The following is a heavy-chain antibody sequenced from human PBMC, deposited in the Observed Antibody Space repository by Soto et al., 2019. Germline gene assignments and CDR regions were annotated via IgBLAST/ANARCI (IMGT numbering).Heavy chain of an antibody. J-gene: IGHJ5*02. D-gene: IGHD2-21*01. CDR1: GYTFTSYA. CDR2: INAGNGNT. V-gene: IGHV1-3*01. Sequence: ASVKVSCKASGYTFTSYAMHWVRQAPGQRLEWMGWINAGNGNTKYSQKFQGRVTITRDTSASTAYMELSSLRSEDTAVYYCARDPGLWPEVCWFDPWGQGTLVTVS. CDR3: ARDPGLWPEVCWFDP.